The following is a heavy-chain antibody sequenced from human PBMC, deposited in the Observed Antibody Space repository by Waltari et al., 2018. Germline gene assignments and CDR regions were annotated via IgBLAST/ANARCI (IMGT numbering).Heavy chain of an antibody. CDR1: GFTFGDYA. V-gene: IGHV3-49*04. Sequence: EVQLVESGGDLVQPGRSLRLSCTASGFTFGDYAMSWVRQAPGKGLEWVGFIRSKAYGGTTEYAASVKGRFTISRDDSKSIAYLQMNSLKTEDTAVYYCTRNSPDYYDSRYFDYWGQGTLVTVSS. CDR2: IRSKAYGGTT. CDR3: TRNSPDYYDSRYFDY. D-gene: IGHD3-22*01. J-gene: IGHJ4*02.